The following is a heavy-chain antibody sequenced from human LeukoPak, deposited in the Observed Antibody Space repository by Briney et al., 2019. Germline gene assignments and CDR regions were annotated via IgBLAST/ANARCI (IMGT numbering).Heavy chain of an antibody. D-gene: IGHD1-26*01. CDR3: ARYIVSYPHDAFDI. V-gene: IGHV4-34*01. CDR2: IYYSGST. Sequence: PSETLSLTCVVYSGSFSGYYWGWIRQPPGKGLEWIGSIYYSGSTYYNPSLKSRVTISVDTSKNQFSLKLSSVTAADTAVYYCARYIVSYPHDAFDIWGQGTMVTVSS. CDR1: SGSFSGYY. J-gene: IGHJ3*02.